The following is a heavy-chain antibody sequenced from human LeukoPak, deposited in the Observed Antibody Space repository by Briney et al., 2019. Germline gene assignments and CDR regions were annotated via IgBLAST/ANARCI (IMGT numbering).Heavy chain of an antibody. CDR1: GFIFDDYG. Sequence: GGSLRLSCAASGFIFDDYGMHWVRQAPGKGLEWVSLISWDGASTYYADSVKGRFTISRDNSKNSLYLQMNSLRAEDTALYYCARQTYYDILTGYYKEYAFDIWGQGTMVTVSS. J-gene: IGHJ3*02. CDR2: ISWDGAST. D-gene: IGHD3-9*01. CDR3: ARQTYYDILTGYYKEYAFDI. V-gene: IGHV3-43D*03.